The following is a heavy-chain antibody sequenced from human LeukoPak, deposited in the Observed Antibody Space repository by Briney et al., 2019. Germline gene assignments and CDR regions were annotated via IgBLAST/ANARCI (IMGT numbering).Heavy chain of an antibody. CDR1: GGPFCGYF. V-gene: IGHV4-34*01. CDR3: PRGPPSSYYGDFGDYFFND. Sequence: SEILSLTCAVYGGPFCGYFWTRIRQPPGKGLEWIGELNYSGSTYYKPSLKRRASIPVETSRTQYSLQLSSEPAADAPLYYLPRGPPSSYYGDFGDYFFNDWGQGTLVSVS. D-gene: IGHD3-22*01. J-gene: IGHJ4*02. CDR2: LNYSGST.